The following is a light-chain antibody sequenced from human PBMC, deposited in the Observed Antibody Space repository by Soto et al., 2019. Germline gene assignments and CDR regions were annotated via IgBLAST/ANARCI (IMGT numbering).Light chain of an antibody. J-gene: IGLJ2*01. CDR1: SSDIGAYHY. CDR2: AVN. Sequence: QSALTQAASVSGSPGQSITISCTGTSSDIGAYHYVSWYQQRPGKAPKVLIYAVNNRPSGISDRFSGSKSGTTASLTISGLQAEDESVYYCNAYTNSDTVIFGGGTKLTVL. CDR3: NAYTNSDTVI. V-gene: IGLV2-14*01.